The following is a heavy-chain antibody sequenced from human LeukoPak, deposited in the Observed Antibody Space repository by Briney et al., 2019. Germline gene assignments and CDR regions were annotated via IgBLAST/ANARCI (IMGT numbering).Heavy chain of an antibody. D-gene: IGHD3-3*01. Sequence: SQTLSLTCTVSGGSISSGSYYWSWIRQPAGKGLEWIVRIYTSGSTNYNPSLKSRVTISVDTSKNQFSLKLSSVTAADTAVYYCARDQVGFTIFNHMDVWGKGTTVTVSS. CDR2: IYTSGST. CDR3: ARDQVGFTIFNHMDV. V-gene: IGHV4-61*02. CDR1: GGSISSGSYY. J-gene: IGHJ6*03.